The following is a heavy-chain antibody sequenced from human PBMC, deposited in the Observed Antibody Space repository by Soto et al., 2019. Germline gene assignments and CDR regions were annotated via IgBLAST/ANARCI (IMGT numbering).Heavy chain of an antibody. CDR2: INHSGST. CDR1: GGSFSGYY. D-gene: IGHD2-15*01. J-gene: IGHJ4*02. Sequence: GSLRLSCAVYGGSFSGYYWSWIRQPPGKGLEWIGEINHSGSTNYNPSLKSRVTISVDTSKNQFSLKLSSVTAADTAVYYCARGKAVDYWGQGTLVTVSS. V-gene: IGHV4-34*01. CDR3: ARGKAVDY.